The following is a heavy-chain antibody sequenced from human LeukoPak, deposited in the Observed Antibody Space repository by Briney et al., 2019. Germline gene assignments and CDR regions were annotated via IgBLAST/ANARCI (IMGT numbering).Heavy chain of an antibody. V-gene: IGHV4-59*01. CDR3: ARVSAVGAFDI. Sequence: PSETLSLTCTVSGGSMSSYYWSWIRQSPGKGLEWIGYIYYSGSTNYNPSLKSRVTISVDTSKNQFSLKLSSVTAADTAVYYCARVSAVGAFDIWGQGTMVTVSS. D-gene: IGHD1-26*01. CDR2: IYYSGST. CDR1: GGSMSSYY. J-gene: IGHJ3*02.